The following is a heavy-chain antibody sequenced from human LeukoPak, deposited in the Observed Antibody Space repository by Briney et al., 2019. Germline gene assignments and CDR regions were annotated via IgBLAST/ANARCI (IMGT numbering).Heavy chain of an antibody. D-gene: IGHD3-16*01. CDR2: INPKSGGT. J-gene: IGHJ4*02. CDR1: GYTFTAYY. V-gene: IGHV1-2*02. CDR3: ARVLRGGYDY. Sequence: ASVRLSCKASGYTFTAYYIHWMRQAPGQAFEWLGWINPKSGGTHYAQRFQGRVTMTRDMSTSTVYMELSSLRSEDTAVYYCARVLRGGYDYWGQGTLVTASS.